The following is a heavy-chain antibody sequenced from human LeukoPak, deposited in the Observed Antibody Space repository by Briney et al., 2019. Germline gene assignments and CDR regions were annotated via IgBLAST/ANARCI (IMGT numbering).Heavy chain of an antibody. V-gene: IGHV3-30*14. CDR2: ISYDGDNE. D-gene: IGHD3-16*01. CDR3: ARASYDYVWGSYGY. J-gene: IGHJ4*02. Sequence: PGRSLRLSCAASGFTFSSHAMHWVRQAPGKGLEWVAIISYDGDNEYNADSVKGRFTISRDNSKNTLYLQMNSLRAEDTAVYYCARASYDYVWGSYGYWGQGTLVTVSS. CDR1: GFTFSSHA.